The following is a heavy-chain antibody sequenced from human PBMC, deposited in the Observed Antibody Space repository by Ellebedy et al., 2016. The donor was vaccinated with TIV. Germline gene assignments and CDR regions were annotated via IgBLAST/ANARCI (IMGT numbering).Heavy chain of an antibody. Sequence: PGGSLRLSCAASGFAFSSYSMNWVRQAPGKGLEWVSYISSTSAIWYADSVKGRFTISRDNAKNSLYLQMNSLRDEDTAVYYCARDTHWAFDYWGQGTLVTVSS. CDR3: ARDTHWAFDY. D-gene: IGHD3-16*01. V-gene: IGHV3-48*02. J-gene: IGHJ4*02. CDR2: ISSTSAI. CDR1: GFAFSSYS.